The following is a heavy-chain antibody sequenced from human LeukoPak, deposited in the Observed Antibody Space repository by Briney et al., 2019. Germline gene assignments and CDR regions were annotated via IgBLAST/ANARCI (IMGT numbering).Heavy chain of an antibody. V-gene: IGHV3-53*01. J-gene: IGHJ4*02. CDR2: IYSGGST. CDR1: GFTVSGNY. D-gene: IGHD4-17*01. CDR3: ASQTTVKYYFDY. Sequence: GGSLRLSCAASGFTVSGNYMSWVRQAPGKGLGWVSVIYSGGSTYYADSVKGRFTISRDNSKNTLYLQLNSLRGEDTAVYYCASQTTVKYYFDYWGQGTLVTVSS.